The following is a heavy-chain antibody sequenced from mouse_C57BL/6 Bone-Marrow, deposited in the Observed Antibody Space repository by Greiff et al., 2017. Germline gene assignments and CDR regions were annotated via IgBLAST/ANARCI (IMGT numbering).Heavy chain of an antibody. CDR1: GFTFSDAW. Sequence: EVKVVESGGGLVQPGGSMKLSCAASGFTFSDAWMDWVRQSPEKGLEWVAEIRNKANNHATYYAESVKGRFTISRDDSKSSVYLQMNSLRAEDTGIYYCTRRGLRRLSYYYAMDYWGQGTSVTVSS. V-gene: IGHV6-6*01. D-gene: IGHD2-2*01. CDR2: IRNKANNHAT. J-gene: IGHJ4*01. CDR3: TRRGLRRLSYYYAMDY.